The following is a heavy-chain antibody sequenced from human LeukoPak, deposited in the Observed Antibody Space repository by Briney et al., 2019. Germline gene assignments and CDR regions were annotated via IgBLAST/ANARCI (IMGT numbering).Heavy chain of an antibody. D-gene: IGHD6-13*01. CDR2: IGISSNKI. Sequence: GGSLRLSCAASGFTLRSYTMNWVRQAPGKGLEWVSSIGISSNKIYYADSVKGRFIISRDNAKNSVYLQMNSLRAEDTAVYYCARDTIERVAAAGTDYWGQGTLVTVSS. CDR3: ARDTIERVAAAGTDY. J-gene: IGHJ4*02. V-gene: IGHV3-21*01. CDR1: GFTLRSYT.